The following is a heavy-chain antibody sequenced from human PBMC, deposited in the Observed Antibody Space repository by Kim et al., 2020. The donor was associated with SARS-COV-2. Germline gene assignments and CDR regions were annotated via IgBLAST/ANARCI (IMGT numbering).Heavy chain of an antibody. J-gene: IGHJ4*02. CDR3: AKDPSGITMVRGVMVY. V-gene: IGHV3-23*01. CDR1: GFTFSSYA. CDR2: ISGSGGST. D-gene: IGHD3-10*01. Sequence: GGSLRLSCAASGFTFSSYAMSWVRQAPGKGLEWVSAISGSGGSTYYADSVKGRFTISRDNSKNTLYLQMNSLRAEDTAVYYCAKDPSGITMVRGVMVYWGQGTLVTVSS.